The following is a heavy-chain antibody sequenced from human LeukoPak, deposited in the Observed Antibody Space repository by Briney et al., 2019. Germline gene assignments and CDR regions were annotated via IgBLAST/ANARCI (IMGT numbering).Heavy chain of an antibody. J-gene: IGHJ6*04. CDR2: ISSSGSTI. V-gene: IGHV3-48*03. CDR3: AELGITMIGGI. CDR1: GFTFSSYE. Sequence: GSLRLSCAASGFTFSSYEMNWVRQAPGKGLEWVSYISSSGSTIYYADSVKGRFTISRDNAKNSLYLQMNSLRAEDTAVYYCAELGITMIGGIWGKGTTVTISS. D-gene: IGHD3-10*02.